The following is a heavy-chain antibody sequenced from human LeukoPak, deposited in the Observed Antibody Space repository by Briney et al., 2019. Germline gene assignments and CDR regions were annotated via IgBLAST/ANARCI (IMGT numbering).Heavy chain of an antibody. CDR1: GFIFSSYG. D-gene: IGHD3-22*01. J-gene: IGHJ4*02. V-gene: IGHV3-20*04. CDR3: ARDRGASSGYYYGLLDY. Sequence: GGTLRLSCAASGFIFSSYGMSWVRQAPGKGLEWVSGINWNGGSTGYADSVKGRFTISRDNAKNSLYLQMNSLRAEDTALYYCARDRGASSGYYYGLLDYWGQGTLVTVSS. CDR2: INWNGGST.